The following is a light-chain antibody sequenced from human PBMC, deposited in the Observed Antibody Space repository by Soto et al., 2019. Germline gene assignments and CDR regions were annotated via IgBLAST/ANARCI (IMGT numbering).Light chain of an antibody. J-gene: IGKJ4*01. CDR3: QQRSNWLT. CDR1: QSISSN. Sequence: ETVMTQSPATLSVSPGERATLSCRASQSISSNLAWFQQKPGQAPRLLIYDASTMATGFPARFSGSGSGTEFTLTISSLQSEDFAVYYCQQRSNWLTFGGGTKVDIK. CDR2: DAS. V-gene: IGKV3-15*01.